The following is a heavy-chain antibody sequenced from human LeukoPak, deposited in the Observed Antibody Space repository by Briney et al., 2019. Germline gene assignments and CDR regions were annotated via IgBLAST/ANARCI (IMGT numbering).Heavy chain of an antibody. Sequence: SETLSVTCTVSGGSISSSSYYWGWIRQPPGKGLEWIGNVYFRGSTYYNPSLKSRVTISVDTSKNQFSLKLNSVTAADTAVYYCAGRYCTSTTRYVGAVAGYEFWGQGTLVTVSS. V-gene: IGHV4-39*01. CDR2: VYFRGST. CDR3: AGRYCTSTTRYVGAVAGYEF. D-gene: IGHD2-2*01. J-gene: IGHJ4*02. CDR1: GGSISSSSYY.